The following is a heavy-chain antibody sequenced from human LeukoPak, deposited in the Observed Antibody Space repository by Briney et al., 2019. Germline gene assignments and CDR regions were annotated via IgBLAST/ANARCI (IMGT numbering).Heavy chain of an antibody. V-gene: IGHV3-30*03. Sequence: GGSLRLSCAASGFTFSSYGMHWVRQAPGKGLEWVAIISYDGSNKYYADSVKGRFTISRDNSKNTLYLQMNSLRAEDTAVYYCAGEGIQLWFGGVGDWFDPWGQGTLVTVSS. D-gene: IGHD5-18*01. CDR2: ISYDGSNK. J-gene: IGHJ5*02. CDR1: GFTFSSYG. CDR3: AGEGIQLWFGGVGDWFDP.